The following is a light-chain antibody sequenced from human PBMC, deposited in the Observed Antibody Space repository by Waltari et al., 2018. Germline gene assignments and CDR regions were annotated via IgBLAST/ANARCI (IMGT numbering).Light chain of an antibody. CDR1: TSDIGYYDY. CDR3: GSYTRSKTLV. Sequence: QSALTQPASVSGSPGQSMTISCTGTTSDIGYYDYVSWYQQHPGGAPKLLIYGVNKRSSGASHRFSGSNSGNTASLTISDLQAADEADYYCGSYTRSKTLVFGGGTKLTVL. J-gene: IGLJ2*01. CDR2: GVN. V-gene: IGLV2-14*03.